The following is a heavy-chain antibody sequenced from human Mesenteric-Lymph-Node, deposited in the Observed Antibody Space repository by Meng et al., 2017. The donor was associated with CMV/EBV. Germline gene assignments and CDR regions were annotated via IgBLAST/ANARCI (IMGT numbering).Heavy chain of an antibody. J-gene: IGHJ4*02. CDR3: VRDTGRLYYYDSSGYYFDY. D-gene: IGHD3-22*01. V-gene: IGHV4-61*01. CDR2: IYYSGST. CDR1: GGSVSSGSYY. Sequence: SETLSLTCTVSGGSVSSGSYYWSWIRQPPGKGLEWIGYIYYSGSTNYNPSLKSRVTISVDTSKNQFSLKLSSVTAADTAVYYCVRDTGRLYYYDSSGYYFDYWGQGTLVTVSS.